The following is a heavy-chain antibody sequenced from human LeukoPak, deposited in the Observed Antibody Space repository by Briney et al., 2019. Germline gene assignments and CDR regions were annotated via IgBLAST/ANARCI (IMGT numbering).Heavy chain of an antibody. D-gene: IGHD1-1*01. V-gene: IGHV3-23*01. J-gene: IGHJ4*02. CDR2: ISGSGGST. Sequence: QSGGSLRLSCAASGFAFRSYGLHWVRQAPGKGLEWVSAISGSGGSTYYADSVKGRFTISRDNSKNTLYLQMNSLRAEDTAVYYCAKHNIDYWGQGTLVTVSS. CDR1: GFAFRSYG. CDR3: AKHNIDY.